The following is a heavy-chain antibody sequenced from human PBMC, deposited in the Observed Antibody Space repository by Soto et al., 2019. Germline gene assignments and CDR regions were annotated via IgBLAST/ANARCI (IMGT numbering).Heavy chain of an antibody. CDR3: AREYYDFWSGYYQSYYYYGMDV. V-gene: IGHV6-1*01. Sequence: SQTLSLTCAISGDSVSSNSAAWNWIRRSPSRGLEWLGRTYYRSKWYNDYAVSVKSRITINPDTSKNQFSLQLNSVTPEDTAVYYCAREYYDFWSGYYQSYYYYGMDVWGQGTTVTVSS. CDR2: TYYRSKWYN. D-gene: IGHD3-3*01. J-gene: IGHJ6*02. CDR1: GDSVSSNSAA.